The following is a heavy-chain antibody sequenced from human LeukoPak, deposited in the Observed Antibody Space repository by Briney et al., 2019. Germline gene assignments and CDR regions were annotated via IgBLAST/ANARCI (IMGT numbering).Heavy chain of an antibody. J-gene: IGHJ4*02. CDR3: ARRSSGSPPYYFDY. CDR1: GFTFSSYW. V-gene: IGHV3-74*01. Sequence: GGSLRLSCAASGFTFSSYWMHWVRQAPGKGLVWVSRINSDGSTTNYADSVKGRFTISRDNAKNTLYLQMNSLRAEDTAVYYCARRSSGSPPYYFDYWGQGTLVTVSS. D-gene: IGHD1-26*01. CDR2: INSDGSTT.